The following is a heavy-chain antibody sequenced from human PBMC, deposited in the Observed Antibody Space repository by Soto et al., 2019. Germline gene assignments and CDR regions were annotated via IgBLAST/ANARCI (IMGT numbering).Heavy chain of an antibody. CDR2: ISSSSNTI. D-gene: IGHD1-7*01. V-gene: IGHV3-48*02. J-gene: IGHJ4*02. CDR3: ARDMTGTTAVD. Sequence: EVQLVESGGGLVQPGGSLRLSCAASGFIFSSYSMNWVRQAPGKGLEWVSYISSSSNTIYADSVKGRFTISRDKAKNSLYLQMNSLRDEDTAVYYCARDMTGTTAVDWGQGTLVTVSS. CDR1: GFIFSSYS.